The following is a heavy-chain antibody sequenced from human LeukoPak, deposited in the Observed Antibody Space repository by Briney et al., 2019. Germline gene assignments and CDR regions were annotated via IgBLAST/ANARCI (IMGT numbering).Heavy chain of an antibody. CDR2: NSDIGSI. CDR3: AGHHPRNTVDF. D-gene: IGHD2/OR15-2a*01. J-gene: IGHJ4*02. CDR1: SGSISSYY. Sequence: PSETLSLTCTVSSGSISSYYWRWIRQPPGEGLEWIAYNSDIGSINYNSSLKSRVTISLYTTKNQFSLKLSSVTAADTAVYYCAGHHPRNTVDFWGQGTLVTVSS. V-gene: IGHV4-59*08.